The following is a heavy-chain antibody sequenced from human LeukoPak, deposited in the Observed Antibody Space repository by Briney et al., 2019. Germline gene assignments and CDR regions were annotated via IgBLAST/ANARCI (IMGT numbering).Heavy chain of an antibody. CDR1: GGTFSSYA. Sequence: GASVKVSCKXSGGTFSSYAISWVRQSPGQGLEWMGGIIPIFGTANYAQKFRGRVTMTEDTSTDTAYMELSSLRSEDTAVYYCATRADGAFDIWGQGTMVTVSS. CDR2: IIPIFGTA. D-gene: IGHD6-19*01. CDR3: ATRADGAFDI. J-gene: IGHJ3*02. V-gene: IGHV1-69*06.